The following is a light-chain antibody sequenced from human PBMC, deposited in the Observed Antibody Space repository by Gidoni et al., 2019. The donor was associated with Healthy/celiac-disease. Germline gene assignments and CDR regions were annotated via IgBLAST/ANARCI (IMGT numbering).Light chain of an antibody. J-gene: IGKJ2*01. CDR2: GAS. Sequence: EIVLPPAPGTLSLSPGNRATLSGRASQSVSSSYLAWYQQKPGKAPRLLISGASSRATGIPYRFSGSGSGTDFTLTISRLEPEDFAVYYCQQYGSSPYTFGQXTKLEIK. V-gene: IGKV3-20*01. CDR3: QQYGSSPYT. CDR1: QSVSSSY.